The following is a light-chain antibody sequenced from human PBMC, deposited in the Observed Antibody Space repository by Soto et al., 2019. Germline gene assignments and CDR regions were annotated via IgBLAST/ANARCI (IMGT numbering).Light chain of an antibody. Sequence: DIQMTQSPSSLSASVGDRVTITCRASQSISIYLNWYQQKPGKAPKLLIYAASSLQSGVQSRFSAVGSGTDFTLTISSLQPEDFATYYYQQSSSTPPFTFGPGTKVDI. CDR3: QQSSSTPPFT. J-gene: IGKJ3*01. CDR1: QSISIY. CDR2: AAS. V-gene: IGKV1-39*01.